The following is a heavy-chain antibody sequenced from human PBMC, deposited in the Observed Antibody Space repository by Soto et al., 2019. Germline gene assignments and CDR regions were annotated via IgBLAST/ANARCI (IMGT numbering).Heavy chain of an antibody. CDR1: GFTFSSYW. CDR2: IKSDGSNI. V-gene: IGHV3-74*01. Sequence: EVQLVESGGGLVQPGGSLRLSCAASGFTFSSYWMHWVRQAPGKGLVWVSRIKSDGSNINYADSVKVRFTISRDNAKNTLYLQMNSLRAEDTAIYYCARGGFSGSGSFIQGDYWGQGTLVTVSS. J-gene: IGHJ4*02. D-gene: IGHD3-10*01. CDR3: ARGGFSGSGSFIQGDY.